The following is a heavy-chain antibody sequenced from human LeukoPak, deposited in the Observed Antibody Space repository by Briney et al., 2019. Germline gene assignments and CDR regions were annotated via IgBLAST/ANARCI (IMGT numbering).Heavy chain of an antibody. V-gene: IGHV3-33*01. D-gene: IGHD5-18*01. CDR2: IWNDGTKK. CDR3: VRDNYNGYPDY. Sequence: PGGSLRLSCAASGLHFSSYGMQWVRQAPGKGLEWVAAIWNDGTKKYYEYSVKGRFTISRDDSKNMRHLQMNSLRAEDTAMDYYVRDNYNGYPDYWGQGTRVTVSS. J-gene: IGHJ4*02. CDR1: GLHFSSYG.